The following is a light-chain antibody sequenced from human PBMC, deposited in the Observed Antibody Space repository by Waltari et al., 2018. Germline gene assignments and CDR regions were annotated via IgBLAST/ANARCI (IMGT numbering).Light chain of an antibody. CDR2: GAS. J-gene: IGKJ4*01. V-gene: IGKV3-15*01. Sequence: IVMTQSPATLSVSPGERPTLPCRASQSVRSNLAWYQQKPGQPPRLLIHGASTRDTGIPVRFSGSGSGTAFTLTITGLQSEDFAVYFCQQYNQWPLTFGRGTKVEIK. CDR3: QQYNQWPLT. CDR1: QSVRSN.